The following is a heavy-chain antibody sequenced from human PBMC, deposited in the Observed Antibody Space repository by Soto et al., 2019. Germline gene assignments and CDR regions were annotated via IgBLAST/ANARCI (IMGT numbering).Heavy chain of an antibody. V-gene: IGHV3-30-3*01. D-gene: IGHD3-9*01. CDR1: GFTFTSYS. J-gene: IGHJ4*02. CDR2: ISSTGSNK. Sequence: GGSLRLSCAASGFTFTSYSIHWVRHAPGKGLEWVAVISSTGSNKYYADSVKGRFTVSRDTSKNTAYLQMNSLSAEDTAIYYCAKDQDSYYDILSGYSLFDHWGQGTLVTVSS. CDR3: AKDQDSYYDILSGYSLFDH.